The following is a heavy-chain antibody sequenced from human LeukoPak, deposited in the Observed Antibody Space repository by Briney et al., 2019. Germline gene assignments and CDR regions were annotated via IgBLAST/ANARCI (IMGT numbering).Heavy chain of an antibody. J-gene: IGHJ4*02. CDR3: ARGPFVVISY. Sequence: GGSLRLSCAASGFTFSTYWMSWVRQAPGKVLEWVANINQDGSEKYYVDSVKGRFTISRDNAKNSLYLQMNSLRAEDLAVYYCARGPFVVISYWGQGTLVTVSS. V-gene: IGHV3-7*01. D-gene: IGHD3-22*01. CDR1: GFTFSTYW. CDR2: INQDGSEK.